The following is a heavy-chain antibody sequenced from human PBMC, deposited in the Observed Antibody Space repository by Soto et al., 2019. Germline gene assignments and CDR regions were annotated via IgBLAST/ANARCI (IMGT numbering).Heavy chain of an antibody. D-gene: IGHD2-15*01. Sequence: GGSLRLSCAASGFTFSSYSMNWVRQAPGKGLEWVSSISSSSYIYYADSVKGRFTISRDNAKNSLYLQMNSLRAEDTAVYYCARDIVVVVAATSGWFDPWGQGTLVTVSS. CDR1: GFTFSSYS. CDR3: ARDIVVVVAATSGWFDP. V-gene: IGHV3-21*01. CDR2: ISSSSYI. J-gene: IGHJ5*02.